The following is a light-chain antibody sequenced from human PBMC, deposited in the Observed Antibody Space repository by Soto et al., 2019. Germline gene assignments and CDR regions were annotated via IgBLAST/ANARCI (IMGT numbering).Light chain of an antibody. CDR1: QSAGSN. J-gene: IGKJ5*01. Sequence: EIVMTQSPATLSVSPGERSTLSCMASQSAGSNLAWYQQKPCQSPRLLIYGASSRATGIPARFSGSGSGTEFTLTISSLQYEDFAVYYCQQYNNWHFITFGQGTRLEIK. CDR2: GAS. CDR3: QQYNNWHFIT. V-gene: IGKV3-15*01.